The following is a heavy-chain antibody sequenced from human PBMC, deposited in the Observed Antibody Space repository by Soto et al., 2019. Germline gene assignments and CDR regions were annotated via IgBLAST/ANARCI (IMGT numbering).Heavy chain of an antibody. J-gene: IGHJ3*02. D-gene: IGHD3-22*01. CDR2: ISSSSSYI. V-gene: IGHV3-21*01. Sequence: PGGSLRLSCAASGFTFSSYSMNWVRQAPGKGLEWVSPISSSSSYIYYADSVKGRFTISRDNAKNSLYLQMNSLRAEDTAVYYCARESYYYDSSGYYPFDIWGQGTMVTVSS. CDR3: ARESYYYDSSGYYPFDI. CDR1: GFTFSSYS.